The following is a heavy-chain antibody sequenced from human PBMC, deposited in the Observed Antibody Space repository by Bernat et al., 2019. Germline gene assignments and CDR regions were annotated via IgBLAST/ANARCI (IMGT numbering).Heavy chain of an antibody. CDR3: AKGPGERPEY. V-gene: IGHV3-30*18. CDR2: ISYDGSNK. D-gene: IGHD3-10*01. Sequence: QVQLVESGGGVVQPGKSLRLSCEASGFTFSSYGMHWVRQAPGKGLEWMAVISYDGSNKYYVDSVKGRFTIARDNSKNTLYLQMDSLRAEDTAVYYWAKGPGERPEYWGQGTLVTVSS. CDR1: GFTFSSYG. J-gene: IGHJ4*02.